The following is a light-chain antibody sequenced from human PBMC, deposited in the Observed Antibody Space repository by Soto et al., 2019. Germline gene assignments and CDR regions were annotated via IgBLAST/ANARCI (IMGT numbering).Light chain of an antibody. CDR1: QSISSY. J-gene: IGKJ2*01. Sequence: DIQMTQSPSPLSASVGDRVTITCRASQSISSYLNWYQQKPGKAPKLLVYAASSLQSGVPSRFSGSGSGTDFTLTISSLQPEDFATYYCQQSYSTPHFGQGTKVDIK. CDR2: AAS. V-gene: IGKV1-39*01. CDR3: QQSYSTPH.